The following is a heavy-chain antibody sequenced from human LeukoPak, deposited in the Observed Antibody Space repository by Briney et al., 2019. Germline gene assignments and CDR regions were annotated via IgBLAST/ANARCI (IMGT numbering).Heavy chain of an antibody. Sequence: ASVKVSCKASGYTFTSYDINWVRQATGQGLEWMGWMNPSSGNTGYAQKFQGRVTMTRNTSISTPYMDLSSLRSEDTAVYYCARGTVDYVWGSYRPNWFDPWGQGTLVTVSS. V-gene: IGHV1-8*01. CDR1: GYTFTSYD. CDR3: ARGTVDYVWGSYRPNWFDP. D-gene: IGHD3-16*02. CDR2: MNPSSGNT. J-gene: IGHJ5*02.